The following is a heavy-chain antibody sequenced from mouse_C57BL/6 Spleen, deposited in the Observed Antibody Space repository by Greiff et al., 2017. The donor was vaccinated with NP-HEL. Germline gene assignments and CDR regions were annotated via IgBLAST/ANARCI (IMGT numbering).Heavy chain of an antibody. Sequence: EVQLQQSGPELVKPGASVKMSCKASGYTFTDYNMHWVKQSHGKSLEWIGYINPNNGGTSYNQKFKGKATLTVNKSSSTAYMELRSLTSEDSSVYYCARSADGYYSYFDYWGQGTTLTVSS. J-gene: IGHJ2*01. V-gene: IGHV1-22*01. CDR1: GYTFTDYN. CDR2: INPNNGGT. D-gene: IGHD2-3*01. CDR3: ARSADGYYSYFDY.